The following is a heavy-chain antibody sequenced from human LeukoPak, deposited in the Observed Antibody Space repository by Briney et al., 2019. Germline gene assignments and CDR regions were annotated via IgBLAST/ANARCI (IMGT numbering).Heavy chain of an antibody. CDR3: VRDLLGSGSTTAYLHH. CDR2: ISRRSRHV. Sequence: GGSLRLPCTASGFSFSDYSMNWVRQAPGKGLEWVSSISRRSRHVYYAGSVKGRFTISRDNAWNSLYLQMNSLRAEDMAVYFCVRDLLGSGSTTAYLHHWGQGTLVTVSS. D-gene: IGHD1-1*01. V-gene: IGHV3-21*01. J-gene: IGHJ1*01. CDR1: GFSFSDYS.